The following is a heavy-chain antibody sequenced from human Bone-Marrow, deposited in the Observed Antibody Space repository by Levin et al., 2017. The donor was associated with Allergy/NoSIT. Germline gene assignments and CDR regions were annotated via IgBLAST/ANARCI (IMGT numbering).Heavy chain of an antibody. V-gene: IGHV1-2*06. CDR3: ASLYSYGSPPIDY. J-gene: IGHJ4*02. CDR1: GYTFTGYY. Sequence: ASVKVSCKASGYTFTGYYMHWVRQAPGQGLEWMGRINPNSGGTNYAQKFQGRVTMTRDTSISTAYMELSRLRSDDTAVYYCASLYSYGSPPIDYWGQGTLVTVSS. D-gene: IGHD5-18*01. CDR2: INPNSGGT.